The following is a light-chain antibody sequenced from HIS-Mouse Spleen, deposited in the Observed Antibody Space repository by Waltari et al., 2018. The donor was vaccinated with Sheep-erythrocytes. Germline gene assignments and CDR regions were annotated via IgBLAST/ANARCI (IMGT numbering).Light chain of an antibody. CDR3: QQRSNWYT. J-gene: IGKJ2*01. V-gene: IGKV3-11*01. CDR2: DAS. CDR1: QSVSSY. Sequence: MGLTQSPATLSLSPGERATLSCRASQSVSSYLAWYQQKPGQAPRLLIYDASNRATGIPARFSGSGSGTDFTLTISSLEPEDFAVYYCQQRSNWYTFGQGTKLEIK.